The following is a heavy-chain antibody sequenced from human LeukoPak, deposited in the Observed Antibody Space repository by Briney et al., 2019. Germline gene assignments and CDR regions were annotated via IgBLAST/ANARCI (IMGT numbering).Heavy chain of an antibody. CDR1: GGSISGYY. D-gene: IGHD6-19*01. CDR2: INHSGST. V-gene: IGHV4-34*01. J-gene: IGHJ4*02. Sequence: SETLSLTCTVSGGSISGYYWSWIRQPPGKGLEWIGEINHSGSTNYNPSLKSRVTISVDTSKNQFSLKLSSVTAADTAVYYCAREGSSNPAIGVDWGQGTLVTVSS. CDR3: AREGSSNPAIGVD.